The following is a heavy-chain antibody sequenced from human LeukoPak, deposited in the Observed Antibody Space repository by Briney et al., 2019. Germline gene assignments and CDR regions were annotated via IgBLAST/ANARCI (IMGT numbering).Heavy chain of an antibody. CDR1: GFTLNDFA. D-gene: IGHD3-22*01. CDR3: ARDLSVAYYDSSGYYGYAFDI. Sequence: GGSLRLSCAVSGFTLNDFAMSWVRQAPGKGLEWVSSISSSSSYIYYADSVKGRFTISRDNAKNSLYLQMNSLRAEDTAAYYCARDLSVAYYDSSGYYGYAFDIWGQGTMVTVSS. V-gene: IGHV3-21*01. J-gene: IGHJ3*02. CDR2: ISSSSSYI.